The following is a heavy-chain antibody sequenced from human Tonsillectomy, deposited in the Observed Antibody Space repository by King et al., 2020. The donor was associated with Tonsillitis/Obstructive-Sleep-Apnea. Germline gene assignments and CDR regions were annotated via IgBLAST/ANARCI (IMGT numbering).Heavy chain of an antibody. V-gene: IGHV3-53*01. CDR2: IYSGGNT. CDR1: GFTVSSNY. J-gene: IGHJ6*02. D-gene: IGHD3-3*01. Sequence: VQLVESGGGLIQPGGSLRLSCAASGFTVSSNYMSWVRQAPGKGLEWVSVIYSGGNTYYADSVKGRFTISRDNSRNTLFLQMNSLRAEDTAVYYCARVRITIFLDVWGQGTTVTVSS. CDR3: ARVRITIFLDV.